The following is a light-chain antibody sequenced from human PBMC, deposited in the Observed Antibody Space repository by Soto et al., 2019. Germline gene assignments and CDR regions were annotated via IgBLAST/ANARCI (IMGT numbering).Light chain of an antibody. Sequence: DIQMTQSPSSLSASVGDRVTITCQASQDIKNYLNWYQQKSGKAPKLLIYDASDLETGVPSRFSGSGSGTDFTFTINSLQPEDIATYYCQQYDNLPLTLRGGTKVDIK. CDR1: QDIKNY. CDR2: DAS. V-gene: IGKV1-33*01. J-gene: IGKJ4*01. CDR3: QQYDNLPLT.